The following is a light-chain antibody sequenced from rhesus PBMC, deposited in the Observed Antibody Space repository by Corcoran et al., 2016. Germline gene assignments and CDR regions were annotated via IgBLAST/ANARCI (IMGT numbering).Light chain of an antibody. CDR3: QQFYGNPFT. Sequence: DIQMTQSPSALSASVGDRVSISCRASQNIYNNVAWYQQKPGKAPKLLIYAASSLQSGIPSRFSGSGSGTDFTLTISSLQPEDTAAYYCQQFYGNPFTFGPGTKLDFK. J-gene: IGKJ3*01. V-gene: IGKV1S17*01. CDR2: AAS. CDR1: QNIYNN.